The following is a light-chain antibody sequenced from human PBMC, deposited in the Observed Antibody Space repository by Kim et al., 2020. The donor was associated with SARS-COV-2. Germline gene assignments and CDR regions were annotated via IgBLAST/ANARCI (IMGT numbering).Light chain of an antibody. CDR3: QQFEDLPPT. Sequence: ASVGDRVTITCQATQDINRFLNWYQQKPGKAPKRLIYHASNLEAGVPSRISGSGSGTDYTFTISSLQPEDIATYYCQQFEDLPPTFGGGTKVDIK. V-gene: IGKV1-33*01. J-gene: IGKJ4*01. CDR1: QDINRF. CDR2: HAS.